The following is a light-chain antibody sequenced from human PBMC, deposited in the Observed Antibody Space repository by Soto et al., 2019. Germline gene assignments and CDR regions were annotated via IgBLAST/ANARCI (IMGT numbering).Light chain of an antibody. CDR1: QSVSSN. J-gene: IGKJ4*01. V-gene: IGKV3-20*01. Sequence: IVMTQSPSTLSVSPGERATLSCRASQSVSSNLAWYQQKPGQAPRLLIYGASSRATGIPDRFSGSGSGTDFTLTISRLEPEDFAVYYCQQYGNSLGVTFGGRTKVDI. CDR3: QQYGNSLGVT. CDR2: GAS.